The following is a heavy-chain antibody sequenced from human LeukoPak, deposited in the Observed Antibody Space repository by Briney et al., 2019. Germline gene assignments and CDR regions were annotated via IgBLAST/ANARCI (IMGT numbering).Heavy chain of an antibody. V-gene: IGHV4-39*01. CDR1: GGSISSSSYY. CDR3: ASWGSSGYYGHFDY. Sequence: SETFSLTCTVSGGSISSSSYYWGWIRQPPGKGLEWIGSIYYSGSTYHNPFLKSRVTISVDTSKNQFSLKLSSVTAADTAVYYCASWGSSGYYGHFDYWGQGPLVTV. D-gene: IGHD3-22*01. J-gene: IGHJ4*02. CDR2: IYYSGST.